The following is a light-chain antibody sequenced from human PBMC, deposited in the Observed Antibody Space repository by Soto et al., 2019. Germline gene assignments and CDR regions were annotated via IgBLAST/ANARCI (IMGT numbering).Light chain of an antibody. J-gene: IGKJ5*01. V-gene: IGKV3D-20*02. CDR2: GAS. CDR3: QHRSDWPG. Sequence: EIVLTQSPGTLSLSPGERATLSCRASQSVSSSYLAWYQQKPGQAPRLLIYGASNRATGISARFSGSGSGTDFTLTISSLEPEDFAVYYCQHRSDWPGFGQGTRLEIK. CDR1: QSVSSSY.